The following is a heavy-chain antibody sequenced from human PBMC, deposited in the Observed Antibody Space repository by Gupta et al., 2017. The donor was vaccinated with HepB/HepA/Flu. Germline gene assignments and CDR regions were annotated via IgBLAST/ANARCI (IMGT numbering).Heavy chain of an antibody. D-gene: IGHD6-19*01. V-gene: IGHV1-2*04. Sequence: QVQLVQSGAEVKKPGASVKVSCKTFGYTFPAYYIDWVRQAPGQGLVWMGRINPNSGDTKYAQKFQGWVTMTRDTLISTVYMKLSGLTSDDTAIYYCARAYSGGWSHTYVDYWGQGTLVTVSS. CDR1: GYTFPAYY. CDR3: ARAYSGGWSHTYVDY. J-gene: IGHJ4*02. CDR2: INPNSGDT.